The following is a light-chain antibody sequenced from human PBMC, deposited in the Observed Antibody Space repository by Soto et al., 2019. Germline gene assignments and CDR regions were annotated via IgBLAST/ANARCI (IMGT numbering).Light chain of an antibody. J-gene: IGLJ1*01. CDR3: SSYTTGTTRYV. CDR1: SSDVGAYNY. CDR2: DVN. Sequence: SELTRVGYVCRSPGPSIRISYTGTSSDVGAYNYVSWYQQYPGKGPKLIIYDVNNRPSGVSNRFSGSKSGNTASLTISGLQADDEADYFCSSYTTGTTRYVFRPVTTVTV. V-gene: IGLV2-14*03.